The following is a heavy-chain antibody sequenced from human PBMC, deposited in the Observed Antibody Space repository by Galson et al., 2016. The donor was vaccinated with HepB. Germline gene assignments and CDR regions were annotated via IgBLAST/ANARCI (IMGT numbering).Heavy chain of an antibody. J-gene: IGHJ3*01. CDR1: GGSISTSSFY. CDR3: ARTGRSGSSYGGFQGTFDV. Sequence: SETLSLTCTVSGGSISTSSFYWGWIRQPPGKGLEWIGNILYSGTTYNNPSLKSRVTITVDTSKNQFSLKLTSVTAADTAVYYCARTGRSGSSYGGFQGTFDVWGQGTMVTVSS. CDR2: ILYSGTT. V-gene: IGHV4-39*01. D-gene: IGHD5-18*01.